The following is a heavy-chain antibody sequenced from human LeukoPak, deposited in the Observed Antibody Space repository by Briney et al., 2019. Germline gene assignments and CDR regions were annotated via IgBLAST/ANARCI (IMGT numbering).Heavy chain of an antibody. CDR1: GFTFDDYA. V-gene: IGHV3-20*01. J-gene: IGHJ6*03. CDR3: ARGDYCRGNSCFLHMDV. Sequence: GGSLRLSCAASGFTFDDYAMNWVRQVPGKGLEWVSGINWNGASAGYADSVKGRFTISGDNAKSSLYLQMNSLRAEDTALYHCARGDYCRGNSCFLHMDVWGKGTTVTVSS. CDR2: INWNGASA. D-gene: IGHD2-2*01.